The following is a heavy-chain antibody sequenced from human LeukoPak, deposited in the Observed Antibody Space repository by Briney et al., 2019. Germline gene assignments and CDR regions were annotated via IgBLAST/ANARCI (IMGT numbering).Heavy chain of an antibody. D-gene: IGHD5-18*01. CDR1: GFTFSSYA. CDR3: AKPTWIQLWRKSYFDY. CDR2: ISGSGGST. J-gene: IGHJ4*02. Sequence: PGGSLRLSCAASGFTFSSYAMSWVRQAPGKGLEWVSAISGSGGSTYCADSVKGRFTISRDNSKNTLYLQMNSLRAEDTAVYYCAKPTWIQLWRKSYFDYWGQGTLVTVSS. V-gene: IGHV3-23*01.